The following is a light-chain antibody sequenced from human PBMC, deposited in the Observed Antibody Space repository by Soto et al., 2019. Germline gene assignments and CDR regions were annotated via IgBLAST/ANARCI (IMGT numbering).Light chain of an antibody. Sequence: QSALTQPRSVSGSPGQSVTISCTGTSSDVDDYNYVSWFQQHPGKAPKLMIYDVSERPSGVPDRFSGSKSGNTASLTISGLQAEDEADYYCCSYPGSHTWVFGGGTKLTVL. CDR3: CSYPGSHTWV. V-gene: IGLV2-11*01. CDR2: DVS. J-gene: IGLJ3*02. CDR1: SSDVDDYNY.